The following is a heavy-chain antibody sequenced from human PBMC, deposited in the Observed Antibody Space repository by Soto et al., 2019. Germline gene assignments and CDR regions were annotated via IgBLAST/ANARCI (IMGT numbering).Heavy chain of an antibody. D-gene: IGHD2-15*01. CDR3: ATSGYNYGPFDY. Sequence: QVQLVQSGAEVRKPGSSVKVSCRASGDTFKNYAISWVRQAPGPGLEWMGGIIPIFGKTDYAQTFHGRVTINGDESTYTAHMELRGLRSDDTALYYCATSGYNYGPFDYWGRGLLVTVSS. CDR1: GDTFKNYA. CDR2: IIPIFGKT. V-gene: IGHV1-69*01. J-gene: IGHJ4*01.